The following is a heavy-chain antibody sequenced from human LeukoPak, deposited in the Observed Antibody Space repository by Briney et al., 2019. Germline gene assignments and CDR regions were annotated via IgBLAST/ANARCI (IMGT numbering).Heavy chain of an antibody. CDR1: GFTFSSYS. D-gene: IGHD4-17*01. CDR3: ATSSDYGDYRTVDY. CDR2: ISSSSSYI. Sequence: GGSLRPSCAASGFTFSSYSMNWVRQAPGKGLEWVSSISSSSSYIYYADSVKGRFTISRDNAKNSLYLQMNSLRAEDTAVYYCATSSDYGDYRTVDYWGQGTLVTVSS. V-gene: IGHV3-21*01. J-gene: IGHJ4*02.